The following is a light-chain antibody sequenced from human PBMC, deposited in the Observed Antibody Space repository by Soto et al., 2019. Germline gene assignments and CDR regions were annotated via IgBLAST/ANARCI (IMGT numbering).Light chain of an antibody. CDR1: QGISSY. CDR2: AAS. V-gene: IGKV1-9*01. J-gene: IGKJ4*01. CDR3: QHLISYPVT. Sequence: DIQLTQSPSFLSASVGDRVTITCRASQGISSYLAWYQQKPGKAPKLLIYAASSLQRGAPSRFSGGGAGTEFTLTISSLQPEDFATYFCQHLISYPVTFGGGTKVEIK.